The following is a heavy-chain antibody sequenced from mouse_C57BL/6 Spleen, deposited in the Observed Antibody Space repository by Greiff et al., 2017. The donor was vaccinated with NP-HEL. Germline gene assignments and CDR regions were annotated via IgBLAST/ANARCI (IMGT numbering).Heavy chain of an antibody. CDR1: GYTFTSYW. CDR2: IDPNSGGT. J-gene: IGHJ4*01. V-gene: IGHV1-72*01. CDR3: AREIRDYSNYGGAMDY. Sequence: VQLVESGAELVKPGASVKLSCKASGYTFTSYWMHWVKQRPGRGLEWIGRIDPNSGGTKYNEKFKSKATLTVDKPSSTAYMQLSSLTSEDSAVYYCAREIRDYSNYGGAMDYWGQGTSVTVSS. D-gene: IGHD2-5*01.